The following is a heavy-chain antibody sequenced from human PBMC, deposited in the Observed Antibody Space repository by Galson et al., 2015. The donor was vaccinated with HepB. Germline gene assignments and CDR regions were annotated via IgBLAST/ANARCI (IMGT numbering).Heavy chain of an antibody. CDR2: INPSGGST. CDR1: GYTFTSYY. V-gene: IGHV1-46*01. Sequence: SVKVSCKASGYTFTSYYMHWVRQAPGQGLEWMGIINPSGGSTSYAQKFQGRVTMTRDTSTCTVYMELSSLRSEDTAVYYCARSYSSSWTSDAFDIWGQGTMVTVSS. D-gene: IGHD6-13*01. J-gene: IGHJ3*02. CDR3: ARSYSSSWTSDAFDI.